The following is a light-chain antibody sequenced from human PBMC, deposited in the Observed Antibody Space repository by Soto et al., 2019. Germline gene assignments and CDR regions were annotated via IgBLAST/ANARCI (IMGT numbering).Light chain of an antibody. Sequence: QSVLTQPPSLSVAPGQRVTISCTVSSSNIGADYDVHWYQHLPGSAPKLLIYANTKRPSGVSDRFSASKSGTSASLAITGLQAADEAVYYCQSYDSSLSGSDVIFGGGTQLTVL. CDR2: ANT. V-gene: IGLV1-40*01. CDR3: QSYDSSLSGSDVI. CDR1: SSNIGADYD. J-gene: IGLJ2*01.